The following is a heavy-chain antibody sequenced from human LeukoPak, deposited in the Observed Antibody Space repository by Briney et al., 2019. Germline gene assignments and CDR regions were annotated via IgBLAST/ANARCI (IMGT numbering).Heavy chain of an antibody. CDR3: ARASGVLRYFDWTRPVEYFQH. CDR2: INPSGGST. CDR1: GYTFTSYY. J-gene: IGHJ1*01. D-gene: IGHD3-9*01. V-gene: IGHV1-46*01. Sequence: ASVKVSCKASGYTFTSYYMHWVRQAPGQGLEWMGIINPSGGSTSYAQKFQGRVTMTRDTSTSTVYMELSSLRSEDTAVYYCARASGVLRYFDWTRPVEYFQHWGQGTLVTVSS.